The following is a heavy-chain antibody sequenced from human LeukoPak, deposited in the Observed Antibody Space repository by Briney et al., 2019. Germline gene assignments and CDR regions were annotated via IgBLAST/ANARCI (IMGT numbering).Heavy chain of an antibody. CDR2: ISGSGGST. J-gene: IGHJ4*02. V-gene: IGHV3-23*01. Sequence: PGGTLRLSCAASGFTFSSYGMSWVRQAPGKGLEWVSSISGSGGSTYYADPVKGRFTISRDNSKNTLYLQMNSLRAEDTAVYYCAKDTRYFDWLSSPYFDYWGQGTLITVSS. D-gene: IGHD3-9*01. CDR3: AKDTRYFDWLSSPYFDY. CDR1: GFTFSSYG.